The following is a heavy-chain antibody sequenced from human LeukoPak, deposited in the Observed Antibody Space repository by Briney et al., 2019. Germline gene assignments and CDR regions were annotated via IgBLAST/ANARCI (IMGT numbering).Heavy chain of an antibody. J-gene: IGHJ4*02. CDR2: INPKTGVT. Sequence: ASVKVSCKASGYTFTHYYLHWVRQAPGHGLEWMGWINPKTGVTKYAQNFQGRVTVTRDTSISTAYMEVSRLRSDDTAVFYCARDLAMYSPDLDYWGQGTLVTVSS. V-gene: IGHV1-2*02. CDR1: GYTFTHYY. CDR3: ARDLAMYSPDLDY. D-gene: IGHD1-26*01.